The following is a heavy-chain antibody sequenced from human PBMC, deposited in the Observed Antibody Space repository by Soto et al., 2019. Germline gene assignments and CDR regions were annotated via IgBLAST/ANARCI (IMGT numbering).Heavy chain of an antibody. CDR1: GFTFSSYG. D-gene: IGHD4-17*01. CDR3: AKDRIEDDYGEYVYYYGMDV. V-gene: IGHV3-30*18. J-gene: IGHJ6*02. CDR2: ISYDGSNK. Sequence: PGGSLRLSCAASGFTFSSYGMHWVRQAPGKGLEWVAVISYDGSNKYYADSVKGRFTISRDNSKNTLYLQMNSLRAEDTAVYYCAKDRIEDDYGEYVYYYGMDVWGQGTTVTVSS.